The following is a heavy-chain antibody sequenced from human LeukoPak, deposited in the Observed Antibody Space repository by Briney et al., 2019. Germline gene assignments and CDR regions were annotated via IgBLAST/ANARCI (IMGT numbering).Heavy chain of an antibody. Sequence: ASVKVSCKASGYTFTSYYMHWVRQAPEQGLEWMGWISAYNGNTDYAQKLQGRVTMTTDTSTSTAYMELRSLRSDDTAVYYCVSSERGYSYGYGAFDIWGQGTMVTVSS. D-gene: IGHD5-18*01. V-gene: IGHV1-18*04. CDR3: VSSERGYSYGYGAFDI. J-gene: IGHJ3*02. CDR2: ISAYNGNT. CDR1: GYTFTSYY.